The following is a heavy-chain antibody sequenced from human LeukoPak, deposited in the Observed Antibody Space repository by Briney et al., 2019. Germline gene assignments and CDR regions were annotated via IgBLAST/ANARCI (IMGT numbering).Heavy chain of an antibody. CDR2: IPYDGGNK. Sequence: GGSLRLSCVASGFTFSSYGMHWVRQAPGRTLEWVAVIPYDGGNKYYPDSVKGRFTISRDNSKNTLYLQMNSLRAEDTAVYYCATSTHYYDSRGYYPYYFDCWGQGTLVTVSS. CDR3: ATSTHYYDSRGYYPYYFDC. D-gene: IGHD3-22*01. V-gene: IGHV3-30*03. CDR1: GFTFSSYG. J-gene: IGHJ4*02.